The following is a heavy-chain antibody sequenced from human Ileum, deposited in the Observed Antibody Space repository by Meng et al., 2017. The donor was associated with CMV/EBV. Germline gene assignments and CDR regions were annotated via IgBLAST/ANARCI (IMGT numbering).Heavy chain of an antibody. D-gene: IGHD1-26*01. CDR3: ARYPLVGATLFDY. V-gene: IGHV1-18*01. CDR2: ISDHNGNT. Sequence: QVQLGQSGSEVKKPGASVTVSCQASGYTFTTYGISWVRQAPGQGLEWMGWISDHNGNTNYVQKLQGRVTMTADTPTSTAYMELRSLTSDDTAVYYCARYPLVGATLFDYWGQGTLVTVSS. J-gene: IGHJ4*02. CDR1: GYTFTTYG.